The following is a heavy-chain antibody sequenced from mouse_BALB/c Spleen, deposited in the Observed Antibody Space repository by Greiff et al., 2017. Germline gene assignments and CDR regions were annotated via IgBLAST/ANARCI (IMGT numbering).Heavy chain of an antibody. CDR1: GYAFSSYW. V-gene: IGHV1-80*01. J-gene: IGHJ3*01. CDR2: IYPGDGDT. Sequence: VQLQQSGAELVRPGSSVKISCKASGYAFSSYWMNWVKQRPGQGLEWIGQIYPGDGDTNYNGKFKGKATLTADKSSSTAYMQLSSLTSEDSAVYFCARERTGQFAYWGQGTLVTVSA. CDR3: ARERTGQFAY. D-gene: IGHD4-1*01.